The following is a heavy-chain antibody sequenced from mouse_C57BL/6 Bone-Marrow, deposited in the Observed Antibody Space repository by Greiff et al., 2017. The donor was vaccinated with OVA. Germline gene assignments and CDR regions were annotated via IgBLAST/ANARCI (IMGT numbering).Heavy chain of an antibody. J-gene: IGHJ3*01. Sequence: QVQLQQPGAELVKPGASVKLSCKASGYTFTSYWMQWVKQRPGQGLEWIGEIDPSDSYTNYNQKFKGKATLTVDTSSSTAYVQLSSLTSEDSAVYYCARTITTVGAYWGQGTLVTVSA. CDR2: IDPSDSYT. D-gene: IGHD1-1*01. CDR3: ARTITTVGAY. CDR1: GYTFTSYW. V-gene: IGHV1-50*01.